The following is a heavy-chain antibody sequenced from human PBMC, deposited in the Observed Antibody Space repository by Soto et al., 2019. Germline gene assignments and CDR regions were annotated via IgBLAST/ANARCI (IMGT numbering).Heavy chain of an antibody. D-gene: IGHD6-13*01. CDR3: ARHFDSSSWYRLDQ. J-gene: IGHJ4*02. V-gene: IGHV4-4*07. CDR2: IYTSGTA. CDR1: GGSINTYF. Sequence: QVQLQESGPGLVKPSETLSLTCTVSGGSINTYFWSWIRQPAGKGLEWIGRIYTSGTANYNPSLKGRVLMSVDTSKNQFSPKLTSVTAADTAVYYCARHFDSSSWYRLDQWGQGTLVIVSS.